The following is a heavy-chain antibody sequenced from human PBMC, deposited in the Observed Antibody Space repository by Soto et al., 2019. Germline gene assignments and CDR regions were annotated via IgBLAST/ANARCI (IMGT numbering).Heavy chain of an antibody. J-gene: IGHJ6*02. CDR3: ARSLVVPAGYGYGMDV. V-gene: IGHV1-69*02. D-gene: IGHD2-15*01. CDR1: GGTFSSYT. Sequence: QVQLVQSGAEVKKPGSSVKVSCKASGGTFSSYTISWVRQAPGQGLEWMGRIIPILGIANYAQKFQGRVTMTXXKXTNXAYTALSSLRSEDTAVYYYARSLVVPAGYGYGMDVWGQGTTVTVSS. CDR2: IIPILGIA.